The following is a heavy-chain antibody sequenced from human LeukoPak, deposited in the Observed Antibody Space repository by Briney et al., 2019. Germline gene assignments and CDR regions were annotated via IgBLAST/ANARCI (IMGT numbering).Heavy chain of an antibody. CDR1: GGSISSGSYY. V-gene: IGHV4-61*02. CDR2: IYTSGST. Sequence: SQTLSLTCTVSGGSISSGSYYWSWIRQPAGKGLEWIGRIYTSGSTNYNPSLKSRVTISVDTSKNQISLKLSSVTAADTAVYYCARGILIGSSAKDTGFDPWGQGTLVTVSS. D-gene: IGHD5-18*01. J-gene: IGHJ5*02. CDR3: ARGILIGSSAKDTGFDP.